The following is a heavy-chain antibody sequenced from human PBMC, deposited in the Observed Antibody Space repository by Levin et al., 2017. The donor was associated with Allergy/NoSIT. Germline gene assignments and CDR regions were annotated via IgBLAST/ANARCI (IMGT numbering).Heavy chain of an antibody. CDR1: GFTFSSYG. D-gene: IGHD2-15*01. Sequence: GESLKISCAASGFTFSSYGMHWVRQAPGKGLEWVAVIWYDGSNKYYADSVKGRFTISRDNSKNTLYLQMNSLRAEDTAVYYCARDVGGGNDYWGQGTLVTVSS. CDR3: ARDVGGGNDY. CDR2: IWYDGSNK. V-gene: IGHV3-33*01. J-gene: IGHJ4*02.